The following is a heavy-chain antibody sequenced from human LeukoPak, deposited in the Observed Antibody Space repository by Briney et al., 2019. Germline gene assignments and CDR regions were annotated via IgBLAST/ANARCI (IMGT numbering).Heavy chain of an antibody. V-gene: IGHV3-21*01. CDR1: GFTFSSYS. D-gene: IGHD2-2*01. J-gene: IGHJ6*03. CDR2: ISSSSYI. CDR3: ARLVVPAAMDYYYYYMDV. Sequence: GGSLRLSCAASGFTFSSYSMNWVRQAPGKGLEWVSSISSSSYIYYADSVKGRFTISRDNAKNSLYLQMNSLRAEDTAVYYCARLVVPAAMDYYYYYMDVWGKGTTVTVSS.